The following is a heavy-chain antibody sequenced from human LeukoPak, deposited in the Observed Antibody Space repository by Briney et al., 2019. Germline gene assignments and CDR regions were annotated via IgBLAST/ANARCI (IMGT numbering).Heavy chain of an antibody. CDR2: IYTSGST. CDR3: ARVVAAATTLDI. V-gene: IGHV4-61*02. J-gene: IGHJ3*02. Sequence: SQTLSLTCTVSGGSICSGSYYWSSIRQPAAKGLEWIGRIYTSGSTHYNPSLKSRVTISVDTSKNQFSLKLSSVTAADTAVYYCARVVAAATTLDIWGQGTMVTVSS. CDR1: GGSICSGSYY. D-gene: IGHD6-13*01.